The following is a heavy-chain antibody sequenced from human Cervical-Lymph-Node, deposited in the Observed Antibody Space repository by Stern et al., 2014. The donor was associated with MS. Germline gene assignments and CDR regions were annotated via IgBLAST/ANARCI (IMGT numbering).Heavy chain of an antibody. Sequence: EVQLVESGGGLVQPGGSLKLSCAASGFTFSGSTIHWVRPASGNGLEWVGRIRSKAMSYATAYAASVRGRFTISRDDSKNTAYLQLNSLKTEDTAMYYCTRLSYSGYDPDDNWGQGTLVTVSS. J-gene: IGHJ4*02. D-gene: IGHD5-12*01. V-gene: IGHV3-73*01. CDR2: IRSKAMSYAT. CDR1: GFTFSGST. CDR3: TRLSYSGYDPDDN.